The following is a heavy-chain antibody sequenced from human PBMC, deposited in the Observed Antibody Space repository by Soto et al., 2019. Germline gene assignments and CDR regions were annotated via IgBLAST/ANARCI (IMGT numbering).Heavy chain of an antibody. CDR2: ISWNSATI. Sequence: GGSLRLSCAVYGFTFDSFAMQWIRQVPGKGLEWVSRISWNSATIAYAGSVTGRLTISRDNANNVVYMQMNNMRAEDTAFYYCAKGYNIDSWGHGTLVTVSS. CDR1: GFTFDSFA. J-gene: IGHJ5*01. CDR3: AKGYNIDS. D-gene: IGHD1-20*01. V-gene: IGHV3-9*01.